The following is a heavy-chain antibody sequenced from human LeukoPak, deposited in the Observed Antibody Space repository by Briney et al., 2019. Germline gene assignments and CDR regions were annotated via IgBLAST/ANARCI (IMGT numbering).Heavy chain of an antibody. V-gene: IGHV4-59*01. CDR2: IYYSGST. Sequence: PSETLSLTCTVSGGSISSYYWSWIRQPPGKGLEWIAYIYYSGSTNSNPSLKSRVTISVDTSKNQFSLRLSSVTAADTAVDYCGRGRYYFDYWGQGTLITVSS. CDR1: GGSISSYY. J-gene: IGHJ4*02. D-gene: IGHD3-16*02. CDR3: GRGRYYFDY.